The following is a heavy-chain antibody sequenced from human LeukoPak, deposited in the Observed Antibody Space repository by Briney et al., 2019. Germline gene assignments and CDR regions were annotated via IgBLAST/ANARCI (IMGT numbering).Heavy chain of an antibody. CDR1: GFTFSSYG. CDR2: IWYDGSNK. V-gene: IGHV3-33*01. D-gene: IGHD6-19*01. J-gene: IGHJ4*02. CDR3: ARDVSSGYSYSDY. Sequence: GGSLRLSCAASGFTFSSYGMHWVRQAPGKGLEWVAVIWYDGSNKYYADSVKGRFTISRDNSKNTLYLQMNSLRAEDTAVYYCARDVSSGYSYSDYWGQGTLVTVSS.